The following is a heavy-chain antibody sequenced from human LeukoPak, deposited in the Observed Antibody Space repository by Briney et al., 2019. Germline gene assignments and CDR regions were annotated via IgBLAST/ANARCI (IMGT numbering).Heavy chain of an antibody. J-gene: IGHJ4*02. Sequence: ASVKVSCKASGYTFTSYGISWVRQAPGQGLEWMGWISAYNGNTNYAQKLQGRVTMTTDTSTSTAYTELRSLRSDDTAVYYCAREWRVYDSSGPAGYWGQGTLVTVSS. CDR1: GYTFTSYG. CDR3: AREWRVYDSSGPAGY. CDR2: ISAYNGNT. V-gene: IGHV1-18*01. D-gene: IGHD3-22*01.